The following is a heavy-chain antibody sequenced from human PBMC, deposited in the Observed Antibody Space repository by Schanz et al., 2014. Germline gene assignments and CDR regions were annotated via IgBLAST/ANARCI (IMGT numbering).Heavy chain of an antibody. V-gene: IGHV3-66*01. D-gene: IGHD1-1*01. J-gene: IGHJ3*01. CDR3: VRDAGRDGYNLAFDV. CDR1: GFSFVDAW. CDR2: LYTGGST. Sequence: DVQLVESGGGLAQPGGSLRLSCAASGFSFVDAWMSWVRQAPGKGLECVSVLYTGGSTFYAESVRGRFFISRDSSKNTLFLHMNSLRAEDTAVYYCVRDAGRDGYNLAFDVWGQGTLVTVSS.